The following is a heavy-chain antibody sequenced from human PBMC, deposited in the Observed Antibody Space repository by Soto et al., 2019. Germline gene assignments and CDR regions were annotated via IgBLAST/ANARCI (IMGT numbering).Heavy chain of an antibody. Sequence: QLQESGPGLVMPSQTLSLTCTVSGASLNNNDYYWSWIRQTPGKGLEWIGYVYYSGSTDYIPSLKTRLSMSIDKSQNQFTLQLNSVTAADTATYYCARMSYFYDKWYFDLWGRGTLVTVSS. V-gene: IGHV4-30-4*01. D-gene: IGHD3-22*01. CDR2: VYYSGST. CDR3: ARMSYFYDKWYFDL. CDR1: GASLNNNDYY. J-gene: IGHJ2*01.